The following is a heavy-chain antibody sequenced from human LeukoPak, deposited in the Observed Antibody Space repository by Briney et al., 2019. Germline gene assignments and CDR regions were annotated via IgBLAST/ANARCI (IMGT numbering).Heavy chain of an antibody. J-gene: IGHJ4*02. Sequence: PGRSLRLSCAASGFTFSSYAMHWVRQAPGKGLEWVAVISYDGSNKYYADSVKGRFTISRDNSKNTLYLQMNSLRAEDTAVYYCARGYYYDSSGYGGYYFDYWGQGTLVTVSS. D-gene: IGHD3-22*01. V-gene: IGHV3-30-3*01. CDR1: GFTFSSYA. CDR3: ARGYYYDSSGYGGYYFDY. CDR2: ISYDGSNK.